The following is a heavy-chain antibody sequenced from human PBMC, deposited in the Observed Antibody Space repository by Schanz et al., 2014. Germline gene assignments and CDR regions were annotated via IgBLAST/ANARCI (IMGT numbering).Heavy chain of an antibody. CDR1: GYTFTNYY. Sequence: QVQLVQSGAEVKKPGASVKLSCKASGYTFTNYYIHWVRQAPGQGLEWMGWIHTVTGNPTYAQDFTGRFVFSLDTSVSTAYLQIIGLQAEDSAVFYCARGRGGNTGYEAADYWGQGTRVTVSS. CDR2: IHTVTGNP. J-gene: IGHJ4*02. D-gene: IGHD5-12*01. V-gene: IGHV7-4-1*02. CDR3: ARGRGGNTGYEAADY.